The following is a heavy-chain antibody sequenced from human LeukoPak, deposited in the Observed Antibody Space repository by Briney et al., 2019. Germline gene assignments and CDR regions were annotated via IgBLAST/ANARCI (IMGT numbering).Heavy chain of an antibody. CDR2: ISSSGSTI. CDR3: AKAGPHEQNWFDP. V-gene: IGHV3-11*04. Sequence: PGGSLRLSCAASGFTFSDYYMSWIRQAPGKGLEWVSYISSSGSTIYYADSVKGRFTISRDNSKNTLYLQMNSLRAEDTAVYYCAKAGPHEQNWFDPWGQGTLVTVSS. CDR1: GFTFSDYY. J-gene: IGHJ5*02.